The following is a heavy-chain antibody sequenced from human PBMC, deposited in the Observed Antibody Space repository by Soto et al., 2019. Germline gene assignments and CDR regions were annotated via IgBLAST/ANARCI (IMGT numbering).Heavy chain of an antibody. CDR2: VYYRGRS. Sequence: SETLSLTCTVSGGSVSNSNYYWRWIRQSPWKGLEWIGSVYYRGRSYSKSSVKSRVTISVDTSKNQFSLNLNSVTASDTAVYYCVSQRTSVLTQAYFDYWGPGXLVTVYS. CDR3: VSQRTSVLTQAYFDY. V-gene: IGHV4-39*01. J-gene: IGHJ4*02. CDR1: GGSVSNSNYY. D-gene: IGHD2-8*01.